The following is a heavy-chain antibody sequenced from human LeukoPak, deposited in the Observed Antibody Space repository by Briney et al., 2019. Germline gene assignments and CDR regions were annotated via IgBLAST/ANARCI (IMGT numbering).Heavy chain of an antibody. J-gene: IGHJ4*02. CDR3: AKGHPNYYDNSGYDY. Sequence: TGESLRLSCAASGFPLGSYAMSWVRQAPGKGLEWVSTVSGTGETTYYADSVKGRFNISRDNSKSTLYLQMNSLRPDDTAIYYCAKGHPNYYDNSGYDYWGQGTLVTVSS. D-gene: IGHD3-22*01. CDR2: VSGTGETT. V-gene: IGHV3-23*01. CDR1: GFPLGSYA.